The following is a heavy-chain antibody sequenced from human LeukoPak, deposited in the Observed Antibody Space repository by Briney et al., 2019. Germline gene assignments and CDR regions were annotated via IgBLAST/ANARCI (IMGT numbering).Heavy chain of an antibody. CDR2: ITVMSGTA. J-gene: IGHJ5*01. V-gene: IGHV1-69*05. D-gene: IGHD5-18*01. CDR3: ATELRGYSFGYDS. Sequence: SVKVSCKASGGTFSSYAIAWVRHAPGQGLEWMGRITVMSGTANYAQKFQDRVTITTDESTSTAYMEVSSLRSEDTAVYFCATELRGYSFGYDSWGQGTLVTVSS. CDR1: GGTFSSYA.